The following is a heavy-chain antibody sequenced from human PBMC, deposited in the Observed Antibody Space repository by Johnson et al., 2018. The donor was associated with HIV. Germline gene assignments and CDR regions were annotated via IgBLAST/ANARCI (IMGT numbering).Heavy chain of an antibody. D-gene: IGHD2-8*02. CDR3: AIDPFMAVLYAFDI. J-gene: IGHJ3*02. Sequence: VQLVESGGGLIQPGGSLRLSCAASGFTVSSNYMSWVRQAPGKGLEWVSVIYSGGITYYADSVKGRFTISRDNSKNRLYLQMNSLRAEDTAVYYCAIDPFMAVLYAFDIWGQGTMVTVSS. V-gene: IGHV3-53*01. CDR1: GFTVSSNY. CDR2: IYSGGIT.